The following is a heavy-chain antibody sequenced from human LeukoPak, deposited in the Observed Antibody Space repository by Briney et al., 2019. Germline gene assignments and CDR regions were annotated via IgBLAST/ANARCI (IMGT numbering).Heavy chain of an antibody. CDR2: VNHICGTA. J-gene: IGHJ4*02. CDR1: VCTFSNYA. D-gene: IGHD1-26*01. V-gene: IGHV1-69*05. CDR3: ARRRGSCTRKVQRYYFAY. Sequence: SSVKVSCQASVCTFSNYAISWLRPAPRQGLAWMGGVNHICGTAKYAQKLQGRVTITTDESTSTAYQELSSLRSEATAVDYCARRRGSCTRKVQRYYFAYWGQGTLVTASS.